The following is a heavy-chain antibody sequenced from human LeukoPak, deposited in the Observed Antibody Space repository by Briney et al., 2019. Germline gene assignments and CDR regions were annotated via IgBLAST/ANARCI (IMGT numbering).Heavy chain of an antibody. Sequence: SETLSLTCAVSGYSVSSDYYWGWIRQPPGKGLEWIGTIYHSGSTYYNPSLKSRVTISVDTSKNQLSLKLSSVTAADTAVYYCARDVAARPDYFDYWGQGTLVTVSS. D-gene: IGHD6-6*01. CDR1: GYSVSSDYY. J-gene: IGHJ4*02. CDR2: IYHSGST. V-gene: IGHV4-38-2*02. CDR3: ARDVAARPDYFDY.